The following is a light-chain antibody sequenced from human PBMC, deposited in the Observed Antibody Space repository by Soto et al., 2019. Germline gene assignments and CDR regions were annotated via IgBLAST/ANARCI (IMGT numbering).Light chain of an antibody. CDR3: CSYAGTYTLWV. CDR1: SSDVGGYNF. CDR2: DVS. V-gene: IGLV2-11*01. J-gene: IGLJ3*02. Sequence: QSALTQPRSVSGSPGQSVTISCTGTSSDVGGYNFVSWYQQYPGKAPKLIIYDVSKRPSGVPDRFSGSKSGNTASLTISGLQAEDEADYYCCSYAGTYTLWVLGGGTKVIVL.